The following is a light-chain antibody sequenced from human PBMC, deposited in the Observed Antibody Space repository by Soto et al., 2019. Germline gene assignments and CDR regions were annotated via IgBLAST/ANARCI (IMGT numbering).Light chain of an antibody. CDR2: DSS. CDR3: QQYDGYSPQT. Sequence: IQMTQSPSSMSASVGDRVTITCRASQRIISYLAWYQQKPGKAPHLLIYDSSTLEPGVPSRFRGSGSGTEFTLTINGLQPDDFGTYYCQQYDGYSPQTFGQGTKVDIK. V-gene: IGKV1-5*01. J-gene: IGKJ1*01. CDR1: QRIISY.